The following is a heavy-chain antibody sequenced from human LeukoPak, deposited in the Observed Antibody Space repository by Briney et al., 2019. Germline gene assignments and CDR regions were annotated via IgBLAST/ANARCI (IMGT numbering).Heavy chain of an antibody. CDR1: GFTFSTYW. J-gene: IGHJ4*02. CDR3: ARDLGGSYHNYFDY. V-gene: IGHV3-74*01. D-gene: IGHD1-26*01. CDR2: ISTDGSTT. Sequence: PGGSLRLSCAASGFTFSTYWMHWVRQAPGKGLVWVSRISTDGSTTNYADSVQGRFTISRDNAKNTLYLQMNSLRAEDTAVYYCARDLGGSYHNYFDYWGQGTLVTVSS.